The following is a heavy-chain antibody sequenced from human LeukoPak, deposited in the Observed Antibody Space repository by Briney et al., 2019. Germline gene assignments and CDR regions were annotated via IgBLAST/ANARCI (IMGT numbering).Heavy chain of an antibody. CDR3: ARENSGYDYSFDY. Sequence: AAVKVSCKASGYTFTSYAMHWVRQAPGQRLEWMGWINAGNGNTKYSQKFQGRVTFSRDTSASTAYMEVSSLRSEDTAVFYCARENSGYDYSFDYWGQGTLVTVSS. D-gene: IGHD5-12*01. J-gene: IGHJ4*02. V-gene: IGHV1-3*01. CDR1: GYTFTSYA. CDR2: INAGNGNT.